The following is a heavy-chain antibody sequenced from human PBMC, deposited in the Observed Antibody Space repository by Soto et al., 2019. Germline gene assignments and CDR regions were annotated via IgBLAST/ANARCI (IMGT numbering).Heavy chain of an antibody. D-gene: IGHD4-4*01. CDR1: GFTFSSYN. V-gene: IGHV3-48*02. CDR3: ARYDYSNAGASDV. J-gene: IGHJ6*02. Sequence: EVQLVESGGGLVQPGGSLRLSCAASGFTFSSYNMNWVRQAPGKGLEWVSYISTSGTTIYYTDSVKGRFTISRDNATNSLFLLMNSLRDEETAVYYCARYDYSNAGASDVWGQGTTVTVSS. CDR2: ISTSGTTI.